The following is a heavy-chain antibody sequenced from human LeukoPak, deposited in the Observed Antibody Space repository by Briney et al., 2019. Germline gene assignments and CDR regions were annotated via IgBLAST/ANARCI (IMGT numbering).Heavy chain of an antibody. V-gene: IGHV5-51*01. CDR3: ARPFDPYYYGSYAFDI. CDR1: GYSFTTYW. CDR2: IYPVDSDT. Sequence: PGESLKISCKGSGYSFTTYWIAWVRQMPGKGLEWMGIIYPVDSDTIYSPSFQGQVTISADKSISTAYLQWSSLKASDTAMYYCARPFDPYYYGSYAFDIWGQGTMVTVSS. J-gene: IGHJ3*02. D-gene: IGHD3-10*01.